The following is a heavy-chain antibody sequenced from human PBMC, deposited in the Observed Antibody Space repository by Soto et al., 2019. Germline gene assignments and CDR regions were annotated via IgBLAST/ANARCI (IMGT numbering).Heavy chain of an antibody. Sequence: EASVKVSCKASGGTFSSYAISWVRQAPGQGLEWMGGIIPIFGTANYAQKFQGRVTITADESTSTAYMELSSLRSEDTAVYYCARGRGDYDAFDIWGQGTMVTVSS. D-gene: IGHD4-17*01. CDR2: IIPIFGTA. CDR1: GGTFSSYA. CDR3: ARGRGDYDAFDI. J-gene: IGHJ3*02. V-gene: IGHV1-69*13.